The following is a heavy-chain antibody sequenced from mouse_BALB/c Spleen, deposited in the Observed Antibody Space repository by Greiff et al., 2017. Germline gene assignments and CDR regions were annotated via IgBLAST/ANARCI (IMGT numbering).Heavy chain of an antibody. CDR1: GYSITSGYY. CDR2: ISYDGSN. D-gene: IGHD1-1*01. CDR3: ARDLLRWYFDV. V-gene: IGHV3-6*02. J-gene: IGHJ1*01. Sequence: EVKLQESGPGLVKPSQSLSLTCSVTGYSITSGYYWNWIRQFPGNKLEWMGYISYDGSNNYNPSLKNRISITRDTSKNQFFLKLNSVTTEDTATYYCARDLLRWYFDVWGAGTTVTVSS.